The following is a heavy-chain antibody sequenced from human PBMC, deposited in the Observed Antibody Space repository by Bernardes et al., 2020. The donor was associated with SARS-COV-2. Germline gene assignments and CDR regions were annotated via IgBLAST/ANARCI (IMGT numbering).Heavy chain of an antibody. CDR3: ARDLCCGSGWYKDDDY. V-gene: IGHV3-21*01. CDR1: GFSFSTYT. J-gene: IGHJ4*02. Sequence: GGSLRLSCAASGFSFSTYTMDWVRQAPGKGLEWVSSISGSGHSIFYADSVKGRFTISRNNAKNSLYLQMNSLRAEDTAVYYCARDLCCGSGWYKDDDYWGQGTLVTVSS. CDR2: ISGSGHSI. D-gene: IGHD6-19*01.